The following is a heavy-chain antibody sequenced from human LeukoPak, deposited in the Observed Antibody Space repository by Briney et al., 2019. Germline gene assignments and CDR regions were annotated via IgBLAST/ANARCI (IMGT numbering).Heavy chain of an antibody. V-gene: IGHV3-53*01. CDR1: GFTVSSNS. CDR3: ARRAGAYSHPYDY. D-gene: IGHD4/OR15-4a*01. CDR2: IYSGGNT. Sequence: TGGSLRLSCTVSGFTVSSNSMSWVRQAPGKGLEWVSFIYSGGNTHYSDSLKGLFTISRDNSKNTLYLQMNSLRVEDTAVYYCARRAGAYSHPYDYWGQGTLVTVSS. J-gene: IGHJ4*02.